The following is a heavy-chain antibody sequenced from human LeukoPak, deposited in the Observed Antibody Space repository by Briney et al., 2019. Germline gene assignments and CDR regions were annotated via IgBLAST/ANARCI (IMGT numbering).Heavy chain of an antibody. D-gene: IGHD1-26*01. CDR1: GFTFSSYA. V-gene: IGHV3-23*01. Sequence: GGSLRLSCAASGFTFSSYAMSLVRQAPGKGLEWVSAISGSGGSTYYADSVKGRFTISRDNSKNTLYLQMNSLRAEDTAVYYCAKDLYWLPQWSDYNWFDPWGQGTLVTVSS. CDR3: AKDLYWLPQWSDYNWFDP. J-gene: IGHJ5*02. CDR2: ISGSGGST.